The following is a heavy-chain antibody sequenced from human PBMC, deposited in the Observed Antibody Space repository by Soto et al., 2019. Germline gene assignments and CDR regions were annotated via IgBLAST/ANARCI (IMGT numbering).Heavy chain of an antibody. D-gene: IGHD3-10*01. CDR1: GYTLTELS. Sequence: ASVKVSCKVSGYTLTELSMHWVRQAPGKGLEWMGGFDPEDGETIYAQKFQGRVTMTEDTSTDTAYMELSSLRSEDTAVYYCATYGSGGGYYGMDVWGQGXTVTV. CDR3: ATYGSGGGYYGMDV. J-gene: IGHJ6*02. V-gene: IGHV1-24*01. CDR2: FDPEDGET.